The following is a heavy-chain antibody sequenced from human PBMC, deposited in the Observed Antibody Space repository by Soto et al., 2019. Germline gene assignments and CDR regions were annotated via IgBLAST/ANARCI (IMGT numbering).Heavy chain of an antibody. CDR3: AKVGGTGKYYDY. D-gene: IGHD1-1*01. V-gene: IGHV1-3*01. CDR2: INAGNGNT. Sequence: ASVKVSCKASGYTFTSYAMHWVRQAPGQRLEWMGWINAGNGNTKYSQKFQGRFTISRDNSKNTLYLQMNSLRPEDTAVYYCAKVGGTGKYYDYGGQGTLAPVST. CDR1: GYTFTSYA. J-gene: IGHJ4*02.